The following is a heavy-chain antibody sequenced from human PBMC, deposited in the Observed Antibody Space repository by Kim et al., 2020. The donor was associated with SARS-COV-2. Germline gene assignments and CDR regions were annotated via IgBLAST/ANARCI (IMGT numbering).Heavy chain of an antibody. V-gene: IGHV3-23*01. CDR3: AKVPRYGSGYANSFDV. D-gene: IGHD3-10*01. Sequence: DSVTGRFTISRDISKNTLYLQMNSLSAEDTAIYYCAKVPRYGSGYANSFDVWGQGTRVTVSS. J-gene: IGHJ3*01.